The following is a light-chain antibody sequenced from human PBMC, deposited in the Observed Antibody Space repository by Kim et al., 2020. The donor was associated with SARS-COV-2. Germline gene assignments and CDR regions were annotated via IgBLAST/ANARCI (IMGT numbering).Light chain of an antibody. CDR1: QTILYTPNNKHA. CDR2: WAS. J-gene: IGKJ1*01. Sequence: RATISCKSSQTILYTPNNKHALNWYQQKPGQPPKLLIYWASTRDSGVPDRFSGSGSGTDFTLTISSLQAEDVAVYYCQQFYNTPTFGQGTKVDIK. V-gene: IGKV4-1*01. CDR3: QQFYNTPT.